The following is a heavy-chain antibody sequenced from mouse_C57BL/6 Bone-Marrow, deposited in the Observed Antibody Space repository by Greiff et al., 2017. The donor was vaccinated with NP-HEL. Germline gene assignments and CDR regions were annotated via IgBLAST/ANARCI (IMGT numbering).Heavy chain of an antibody. J-gene: IGHJ2*01. CDR2: IRSKSNNYAT. V-gene: IGHV10-1*01. CDR1: GFSFNTYA. D-gene: IGHD1-1*01. CDR3: VSYYYGRGPDY. Sequence: EVKVVESGGGLVQPKGSLKLSCAASGFSFNTYAMNWVRQAPGKGLEWVARIRSKSNNYATYYADSVKDRFTISRDDSESMLYLQMNNLKTEDTAMYYCVSYYYGRGPDYWGQGTTLTVSS.